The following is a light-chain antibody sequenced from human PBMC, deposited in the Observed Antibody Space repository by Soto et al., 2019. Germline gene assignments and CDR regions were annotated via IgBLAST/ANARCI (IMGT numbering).Light chain of an antibody. Sequence: QSALTQPASVSGFPGQSNTISCTGTSSDVGGYNYVSWYQQHPVKAPKLMIYDVSNRPTGVSNRFSGSKSGNTASLTISGLVAEDEADYYSTSYTISSTLEVFVGGTKLTVL. J-gene: IGLJ3*02. CDR3: TSYTISSTLEV. CDR2: DVS. V-gene: IGLV2-14*01. CDR1: SSDVGGYNY.